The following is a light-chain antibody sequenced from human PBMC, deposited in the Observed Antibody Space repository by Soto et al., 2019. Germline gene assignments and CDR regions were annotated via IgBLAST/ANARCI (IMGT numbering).Light chain of an antibody. V-gene: IGLV4-69*01. CDR2: LNSDGSH. CDR1: SGHSSYA. Sequence: QLVLTQSTSASASLGASVKLTCTLSSGHSSYAIAWHQQQPEKGPRYLMKLNSDGSHRKGDGIPDRVSGSSSVAEHYLTISSLQSEDEADYYCQTWGTGIVVFGGGTKLTVL. J-gene: IGLJ2*01. CDR3: QTWGTGIVV.